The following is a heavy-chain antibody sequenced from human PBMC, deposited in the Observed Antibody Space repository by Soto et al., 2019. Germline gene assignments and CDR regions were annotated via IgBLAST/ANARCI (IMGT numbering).Heavy chain of an antibody. V-gene: IGHV3-23*01. CDR3: AKGHRKYQLLWYFQH. Sequence: PGGSLRLSCAASGFTFSSYAMSWVRQAPGKGLEWVSAISGSGGSTYYADSVKGRFTISRDNSKNTLYLQMNSLRAEDTAVYYCAKGHRKYQLLWYFQHWGQGTLVTVSS. CDR2: ISGSGGST. CDR1: GFTFSSYA. J-gene: IGHJ1*01. D-gene: IGHD2-2*01.